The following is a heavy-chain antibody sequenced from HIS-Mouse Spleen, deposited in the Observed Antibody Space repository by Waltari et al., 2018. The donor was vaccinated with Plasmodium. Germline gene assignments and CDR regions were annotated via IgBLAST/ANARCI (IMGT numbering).Heavy chain of an antibody. CDR2: IDWDDDK. CDR3: ARHKKRGQLVRGYFDY. D-gene: IGHD6-6*01. CDR1: GFSLSTSGMC. Sequence: QVTLRESGPALVKPTQTLTLTCTFSGFSLSTSGMCVSWIRQPPGKALAWLARIDWDDDKYYSTSLKTRLTIPKETSKNQVVLKMTNMDPVDTATYYCARHKKRGQLVRGYFDYWGQGTLVTVSS. J-gene: IGHJ4*02. V-gene: IGHV2-70*15.